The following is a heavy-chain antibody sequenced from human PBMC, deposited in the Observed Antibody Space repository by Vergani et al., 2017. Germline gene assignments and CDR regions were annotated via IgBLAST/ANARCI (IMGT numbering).Heavy chain of an antibody. CDR3: ASPLGYCSSTSCADY. CDR2: INHSGST. CDR1: GGSFSGYY. V-gene: IGHV4-34*01. Sequence: QVQLQQWGAGLLKPSEPLSLTCAVYGGSFSGYYWSWIRQPPGKGLEWIGEINHSGSTNYNPSLKSRVTISVDTSKNQFSLKLSSVTAADTAVYYCASPLGYCSSTSCADYWGQGTLVTVSS. D-gene: IGHD2-2*01. J-gene: IGHJ4*02.